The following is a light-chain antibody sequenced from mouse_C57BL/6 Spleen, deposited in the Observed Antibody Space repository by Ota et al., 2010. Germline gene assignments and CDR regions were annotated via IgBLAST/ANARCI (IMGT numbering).Light chain of an antibody. J-gene: IGKJ1*01. Sequence: DIQMNQSPSSLSASLGDTITITCHASQNINVWLSWFQQKPGNIPKLLIYKASNLHTGVPSRFSGSGSGTGFTLTISSLQPEDIATYYCQQGQSYPLTFGGGTKLEIK. CDR2: KAS. CDR1: QNINVW. V-gene: IGKV15-103*01. CDR3: QQGQSYPLT.